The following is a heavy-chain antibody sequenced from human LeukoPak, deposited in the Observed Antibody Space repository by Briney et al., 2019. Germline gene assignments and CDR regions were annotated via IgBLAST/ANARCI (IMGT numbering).Heavy chain of an antibody. CDR2: TYYSGST. CDR3: ARGLAALDY. V-gene: IGHV4-59*11. D-gene: IGHD6-6*01. CDR1: GGSISSHY. J-gene: IGHJ4*02. Sequence: SETLSLTCTVSGGSISSHYWSWIRQPPGKGLEWIGYTYYSGSTNYNPSLKSRVTISVDTSKNQFSLKLSSVTAADTAVYYCARGLAALDYWGQGTLVTVSS.